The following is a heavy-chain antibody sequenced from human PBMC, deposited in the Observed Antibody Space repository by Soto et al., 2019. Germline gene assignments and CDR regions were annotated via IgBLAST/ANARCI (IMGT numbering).Heavy chain of an antibody. CDR1: GFTFSNAW. CDR2: IKSKTDGGTT. D-gene: IGHD2-2*01. CDR3: TTGPLLGPAAIEYYYYGMDV. J-gene: IGHJ6*02. Sequence: GGSLGLSCAAYGFTFSNAWMNWVRQAPGKGLEWVGRIKSKTDGGTTDYAAPVKGRFTISRDDSKNTLYLQMNSLKTEDTAVYYCTTGPLLGPAAIEYYYYGMDVWGQGTTVTVSS. V-gene: IGHV3-15*07.